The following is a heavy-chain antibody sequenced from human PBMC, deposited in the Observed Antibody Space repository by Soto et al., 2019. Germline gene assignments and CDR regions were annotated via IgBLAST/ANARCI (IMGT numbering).Heavy chain of an antibody. J-gene: IGHJ6*02. V-gene: IGHV3-7*03. CDR3: ARAPHGMDV. Sequence: EVQLVESGGGWVWRGGSLRLSCAASGFTLGSYWMNWVRQPPGKGLEWVANIKVDGSEQYYADSVKGRFTISRDNTKNSLYLQMHSLTDGDMAMNYCARAPHGMDVWGRGTTVTVSS. CDR1: GFTLGSYW. CDR2: IKVDGSEQ.